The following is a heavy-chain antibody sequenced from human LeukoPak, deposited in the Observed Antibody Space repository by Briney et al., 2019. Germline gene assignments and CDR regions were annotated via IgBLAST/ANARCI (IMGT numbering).Heavy chain of an antibody. Sequence: ASVKVSCKASGGTFSSYAISWVRQAPGQGLEWMGRIIPIFGTANCAQKFQGRVTITADKSTSTAYMELSSLRSEDTAVYYCARDRVHWGSPSDKPPIHYWGQGTLVTVSS. D-gene: IGHD7-27*01. V-gene: IGHV1-69*06. CDR3: ARDRVHWGSPSDKPPIHY. J-gene: IGHJ4*02. CDR2: IIPIFGTA. CDR1: GGTFSSYA.